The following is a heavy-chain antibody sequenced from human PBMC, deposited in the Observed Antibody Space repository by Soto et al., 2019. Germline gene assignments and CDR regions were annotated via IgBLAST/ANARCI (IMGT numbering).Heavy chain of an antibody. CDR1: GFTFRSYV. CDR2: TSYDGSDK. V-gene: IGHV3-30*19. D-gene: IGHD3-16*01. J-gene: IGHJ1*01. CDR3: ARWGTTGGLDV. Sequence: QVQLVESGGGVVQPGTSLRVSCVGSGFTFRSYVIHWVRQPPGKGLEWVALTSYDGSDKYYGDSVRGRFTISRDNSRNTVDLQMDSLSREDTALYYCARWGTTGGLDVWGQGTLVSVSS.